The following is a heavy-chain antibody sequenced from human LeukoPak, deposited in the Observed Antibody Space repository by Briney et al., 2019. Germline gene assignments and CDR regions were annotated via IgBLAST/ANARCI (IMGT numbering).Heavy chain of an antibody. Sequence: SETLSLTCTVSGGSISSYYWGWVRQPAGEGLGGVGGIYTSGSTNYNPSLKSRVTMSVDTSKNQFSLKLSSVTAADTAVYYCARDSKWELLSYYYYYMDVWGKGTTVTVSS. CDR1: GGSISSYY. D-gene: IGHD1-26*01. J-gene: IGHJ6*03. CDR2: IYTSGST. CDR3: ARDSKWELLSYYYYYMDV. V-gene: IGHV4-4*07.